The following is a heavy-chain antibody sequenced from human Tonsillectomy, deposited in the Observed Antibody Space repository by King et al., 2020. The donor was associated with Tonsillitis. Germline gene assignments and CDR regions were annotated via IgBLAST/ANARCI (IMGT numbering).Heavy chain of an antibody. Sequence: VQLVESGGGLVQPGGSLRLSCASSGFTFSCYALTLVRQAPGKGLEWVSSISGSGGTTYYADSVKGRFALSRDNSNNTLYLQMNSLRAEDTAVYYCAKDAGPYYYDSSGIRDAFDNW. CDR2: ISGSGGTT. J-gene: IGHJ3*02. V-gene: IGHV3-23*04. D-gene: IGHD3-22*01. CDR3: AKDAGPYYYDSSGIRDAFDN. CDR1: GFTFSCYA.